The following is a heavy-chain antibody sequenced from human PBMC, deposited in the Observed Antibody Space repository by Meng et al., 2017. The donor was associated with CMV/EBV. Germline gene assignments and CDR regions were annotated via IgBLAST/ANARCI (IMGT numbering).Heavy chain of an antibody. J-gene: IGHJ4*02. CDR1: VVTSTGSA. D-gene: IGHD1-14*01. V-gene: IGHV3-73*01. CDR3: TRRGTGTTLSDY. CDR2: IRSKVNSYAT. Sequence: ESLKISCAASVVTSTGSAMYRVRQAPGKGLEWVGRIRSKVNSYATAYAASVKGRFTISRDDSTNTAYLQMNSLKTEDTAVYYCTRRGTGTTLSDYWGQGTLVTVSS.